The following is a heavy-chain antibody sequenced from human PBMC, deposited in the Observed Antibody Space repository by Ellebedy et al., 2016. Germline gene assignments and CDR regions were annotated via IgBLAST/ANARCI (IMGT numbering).Heavy chain of an antibody. CDR3: ARHSGITIFGVVIIPNWFDP. CDR2: INHSGST. J-gene: IGHJ5*02. V-gene: IGHV4-34*01. D-gene: IGHD3-3*01. Sequence: SETLSLTXAVYGGSFSGYYWSWIRQPPGKGLEWIGEINHSGSTNYNPSLKSRVTISVDTSKNQFSLKLSSVTAADTAVYYCARHSGITIFGVVIIPNWFDPWGQGTLVTVSS. CDR1: GGSFSGYY.